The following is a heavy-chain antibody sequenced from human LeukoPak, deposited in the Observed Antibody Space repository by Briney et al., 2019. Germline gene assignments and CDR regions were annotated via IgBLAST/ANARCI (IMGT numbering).Heavy chain of an antibody. Sequence: GGSLRLSCAASGFTFSSHLMHWVRQAPGKGLVWVSRINNEGTGTSYADSVKGRFTISTDNAKNTLDLQMNSLRAEDTAVYYCARGSSSWRNAFDIWGQGTMVTVSS. V-gene: IGHV3-74*01. CDR3: ARGSSSWRNAFDI. D-gene: IGHD6-13*01. J-gene: IGHJ3*02. CDR2: INNEGTGT. CDR1: GFTFSSHL.